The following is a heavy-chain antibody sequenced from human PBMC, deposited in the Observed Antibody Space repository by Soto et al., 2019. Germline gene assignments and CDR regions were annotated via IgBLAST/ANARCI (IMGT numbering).Heavy chain of an antibody. Sequence: QVQLVQSGAEVKRPGASVRVSCKASGYNFKNYAIHWVRQAPGQRLEWMGWSNEGSGNSRYSQKFQGMVYITSYTAANTVALGLSSLESEDTGTYYCVRDDLAISGVATLDVWCPRTLVTASS. D-gene: IGHD3-3*01. J-gene: IGHJ4*02. CDR1: GYNFKNYA. V-gene: IGHV1-3*01. CDR3: VRDDLAISGVATLDV. CDR2: SNEGSGNS.